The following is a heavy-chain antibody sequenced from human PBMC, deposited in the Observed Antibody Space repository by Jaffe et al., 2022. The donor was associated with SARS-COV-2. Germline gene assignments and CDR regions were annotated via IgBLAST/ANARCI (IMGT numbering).Heavy chain of an antibody. V-gene: IGHV4-39*01. Sequence: QLQLQESGPGLVKPSETLSLTCTVSGGSISSSSYYWGWIRQPPGKGLEWIGSIYYSGSTYYNPSLKSRVTISVDTSKNQFSLKLSSVTAADTAVYYCASPGLDSSGYYYYWGQGTLVTVSS. D-gene: IGHD3-22*01. J-gene: IGHJ4*02. CDR2: IYYSGST. CDR3: ASPGLDSSGYYYY. CDR1: GGSISSSSYY.